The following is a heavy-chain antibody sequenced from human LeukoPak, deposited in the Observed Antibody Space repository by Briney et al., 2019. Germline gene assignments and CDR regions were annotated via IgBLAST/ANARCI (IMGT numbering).Heavy chain of an antibody. D-gene: IGHD3-22*01. Sequence: SETLSLTCTVSGHSIINSYYWGWIRQPPGKGPEWIGSIYHSGSTYYNPSLKSRVTISVDTSKNQFSLKLKSVTAADTAVYYCARAVDSSGFSTFQHWGQGTLVTVSS. CDR1: GHSIINSYY. CDR2: IYHSGST. V-gene: IGHV4-38-2*02. CDR3: ARAVDSSGFSTFQH. J-gene: IGHJ1*01.